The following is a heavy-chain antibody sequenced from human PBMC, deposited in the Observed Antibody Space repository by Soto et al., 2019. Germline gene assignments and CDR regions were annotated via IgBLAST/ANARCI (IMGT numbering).Heavy chain of an antibody. D-gene: IGHD1-1*01. Sequence: SETLSLTCTVSGGFIWGWIGQSPDKGLEWIGYIYNSGRYNYNPSLESRLTISIDTSKNQFSLRLASVTAADTAVYYCARTLPNRQLFDSWSQGTLVTVSS. V-gene: IGHV4-59*01. CDR1: GGFI. J-gene: IGHJ4*02. CDR2: IYNSGRY. CDR3: ARTLPNRQLFDS.